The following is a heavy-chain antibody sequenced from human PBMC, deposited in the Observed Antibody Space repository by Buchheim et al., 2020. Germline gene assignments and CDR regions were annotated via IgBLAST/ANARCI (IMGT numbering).Heavy chain of an antibody. V-gene: IGHV4-34*01. J-gene: IGHJ4*02. Sequence: QVQLQQWGAGLLKPSETLSLTCAVYGGSFSGYYWSWIRQPPGKGLEWIGEINHSGSTNYNPSLKSRVTIPVDKAKNQVSLKLSSVTAADTAVYYCRVLGYCSSTSCYRGDYWGQGTL. D-gene: IGHD2-2*01. CDR2: INHSGST. CDR3: RVLGYCSSTSCYRGDY. CDR1: GGSFSGYY.